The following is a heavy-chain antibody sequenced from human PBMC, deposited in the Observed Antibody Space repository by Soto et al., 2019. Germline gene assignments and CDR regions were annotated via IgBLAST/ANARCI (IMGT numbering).Heavy chain of an antibody. V-gene: IGHV1-18*01. D-gene: IGHD7-27*01. CDR1: GYTFTSYG. CDR3: ARVYLGIDYYYYGMDV. Sequence: QVQLVQSGAEVKKPGASVKVSCKASGYTFTSYGISWVQQAPGQGLEWMGWISAYNGNTNYAQKLQGRVTMTTDTSTSTAYMELRSLRSDDTAVYYCARVYLGIDYYYYGMDVWGQGTTVTVSS. CDR2: ISAYNGNT. J-gene: IGHJ6*02.